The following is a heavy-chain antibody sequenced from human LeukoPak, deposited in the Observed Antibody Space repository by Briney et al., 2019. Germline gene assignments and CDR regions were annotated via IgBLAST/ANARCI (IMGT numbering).Heavy chain of an antibody. CDR1: GFTVSSNY. CDR2: IYSGGST. D-gene: IGHD3-10*01. J-gene: IGHJ4*02. CDR3: AIDRYGSGSYGY. V-gene: IGHV3-66*01. Sequence: GGSLRLSCAASGFTVSSNYMSWVRQAPGKGLEWVSVIYSGGSTYYADSVKGRFTISRDNSKNTLYLQMNSLRAEDTAVCYCAIDRYGSGSYGYWGQGTLVTVSS.